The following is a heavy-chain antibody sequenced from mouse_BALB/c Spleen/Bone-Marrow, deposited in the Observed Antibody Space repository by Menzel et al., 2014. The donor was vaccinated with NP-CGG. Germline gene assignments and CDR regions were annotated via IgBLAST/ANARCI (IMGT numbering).Heavy chain of an antibody. CDR1: GFSLTKHG. CDR3: ARGNYGAWFTH. Sequence: QVQPQQSGPGLVQPSQSLSITCTVSGFSLTKHGVHWIRQSPGKGLEWLGVIWGGGSTDYNAAFISRLSISKDNSKSQVVFKMNSLEVNDRAMYYCARGNYGAWFTHWGQGTLVTVSA. J-gene: IGHJ3*01. V-gene: IGHV2-2*02. CDR2: IWGGGST. D-gene: IGHD2-1*01.